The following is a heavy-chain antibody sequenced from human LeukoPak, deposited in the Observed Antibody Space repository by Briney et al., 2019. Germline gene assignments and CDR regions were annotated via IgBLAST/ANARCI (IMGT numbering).Heavy chain of an antibody. V-gene: IGHV3-64*02. CDR1: GFTFSSYP. D-gene: IGHD6-19*01. CDR3: ARDTTSGWSFDY. J-gene: IGHJ4*02. Sequence: GGSLRLSCTASGFTFSSYPMHWVRQAPGKGLEYVSAILGNGHPSFYADSVKDRFTISRDNSKNTLYLQMGSLRPDDMAVYYCARDTTSGWSFDYWGQGTQVTVSS. CDR2: ILGNGHPS.